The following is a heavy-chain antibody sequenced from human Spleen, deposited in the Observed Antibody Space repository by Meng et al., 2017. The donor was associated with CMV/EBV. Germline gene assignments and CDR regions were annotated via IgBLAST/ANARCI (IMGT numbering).Heavy chain of an antibody. Sequence: CTVSGGSISSGGHYWSWIRQHPGKGLEWIGYIYYSGSTYYNPSLKSRVTISIDTSKNQFSLKLSSVTAADTAVYYCASDGGGRNYFDYWGQGTLVTVSS. V-gene: IGHV4-31*03. CDR1: GGSISSGGHY. J-gene: IGHJ4*02. CDR2: IYYSGST. CDR3: ASDGGGRNYFDY. D-gene: IGHD2-15*01.